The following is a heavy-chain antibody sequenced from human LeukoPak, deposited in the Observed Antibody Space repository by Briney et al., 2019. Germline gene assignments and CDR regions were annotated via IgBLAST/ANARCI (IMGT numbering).Heavy chain of an antibody. D-gene: IGHD3-10*01. CDR3: ARGARVYGSGSHFDY. Sequence: SETLSLTCAVYGGSFSGYYWSWIRQPPGKGLEWIGEINHSGSTNYNPSLKSRVTISVDTSKNQFSLKLSSVTAADTAVYYCARGARVYGSGSHFDYWGQGTLVTVSS. J-gene: IGHJ4*02. CDR2: INHSGST. V-gene: IGHV4-34*01. CDR1: GGSFSGYY.